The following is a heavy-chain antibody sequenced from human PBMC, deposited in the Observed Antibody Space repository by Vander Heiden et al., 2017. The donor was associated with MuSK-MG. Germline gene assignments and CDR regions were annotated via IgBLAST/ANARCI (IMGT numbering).Heavy chain of an antibody. J-gene: IGHJ3*01. CDR1: GFSFDDYA. Sequence: EVHLVESGGGMVPPGRSLTLCCTASGFSFDDYALHWVRPAPGKGLEWVSGIGWNSAGRGYADSVVGRFTSSRDSVKNSLYLQMNSLRGDDSALYYCAKDIENSSWYGGDAFDFWG. CDR3: AKDIENSSWYGGDAFDF. D-gene: IGHD6-13*01. V-gene: IGHV3-9*01. CDR2: IGWNSAGR.